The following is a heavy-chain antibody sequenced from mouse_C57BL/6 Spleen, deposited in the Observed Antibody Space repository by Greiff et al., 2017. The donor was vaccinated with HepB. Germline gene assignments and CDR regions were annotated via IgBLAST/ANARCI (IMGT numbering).Heavy chain of an antibody. V-gene: IGHV5-9*01. J-gene: IGHJ4*01. CDR3: ARFNWGAMDY. Sequence: DVKLVESGGGLVKPGGSPKLSCAASGFTFSSYTMSWVRQTPEKRLEWVATISGGGGNTYYPDSVKGRFTISRDNAKNTLYLQMSSLRSEDTALYYCARFNWGAMDYWGQGTSVTVAS. CDR2: ISGGGGNT. CDR1: GFTFSSYT. D-gene: IGHD4-1*01.